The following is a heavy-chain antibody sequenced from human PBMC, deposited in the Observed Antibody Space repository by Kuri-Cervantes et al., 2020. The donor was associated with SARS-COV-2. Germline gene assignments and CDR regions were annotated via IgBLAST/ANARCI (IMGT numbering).Heavy chain of an antibody. CDR2: IGSYGVTT. V-gene: IGHV3-23*01. CDR3: AKEGGHNEIEY. CDR1: GFTFSSYS. D-gene: IGHD5-24*01. Sequence: GGSLRLSCAASGFTFSSYSMNWVRQAPGKGLEWVSGIGSYGVTTYYADSVKGRFAISGDNSKNTLSLQLNSLRAEDTAIYYCAKEGGHNEIEYWGQGTLVTVSS. J-gene: IGHJ4*02.